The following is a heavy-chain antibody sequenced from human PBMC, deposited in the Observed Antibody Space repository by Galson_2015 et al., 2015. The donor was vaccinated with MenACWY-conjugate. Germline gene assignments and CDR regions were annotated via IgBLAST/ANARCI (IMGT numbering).Heavy chain of an antibody. CDR1: GYTLTNYA. J-gene: IGHJ3*02. CDR2: INGGNGDT. Sequence: SVKVSCKAYGYTLTNYAIHWVRQAPGQGLEWMAWINGGNGDTKCSQKFQGRVTITRDTSASTTYMDLSSLTSEDTAVYYCARRGGNDYSAFDIWGQGTMVTVSS. CDR3: ARRGGNDYSAFDI. D-gene: IGHD4-11*01. V-gene: IGHV1-3*01.